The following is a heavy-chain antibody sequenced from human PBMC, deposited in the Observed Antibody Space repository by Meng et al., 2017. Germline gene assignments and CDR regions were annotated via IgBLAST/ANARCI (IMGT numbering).Heavy chain of an antibody. CDR1: GFTLSTYW. CDR3: TTLADSGYFIH. CDR2: IKQDGSDE. J-gene: IGHJ4*02. Sequence: GESLKISCAASGFTLSTYWMTWVRQAPGKGLEWVANIKQDGSDEHYGDSVKGRFTISRDNTKNSLYLQMSSLRAEETAVYHCTTLADSGYFIHWGRGTLVTVSS. V-gene: IGHV3-7*01. D-gene: IGHD3-22*01.